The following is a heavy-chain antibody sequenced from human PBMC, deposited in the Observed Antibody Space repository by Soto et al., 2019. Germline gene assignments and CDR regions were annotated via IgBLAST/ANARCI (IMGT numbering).Heavy chain of an antibody. CDR2: VSHSGIT. Sequence: SACLSLTCTVAGDSISSSYSWSWFRQPPGRGLEWIGYVSHSGITRYNPSLQSRVSMSVDTSRNQFSLKLNSVTAADTAVYFCAREYCANDVCFQPDYWGQGALVTVSS. CDR3: AREYCANDVCFQPDY. CDR1: GDSISSSYS. V-gene: IGHV4-59*12. D-gene: IGHD2-8*01. J-gene: IGHJ4*02.